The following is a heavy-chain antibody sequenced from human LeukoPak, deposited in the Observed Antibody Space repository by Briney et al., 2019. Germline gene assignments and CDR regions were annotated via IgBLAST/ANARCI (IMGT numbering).Heavy chain of an antibody. D-gene: IGHD3-10*01. CDR2: IYYSGTT. CDR1: GGSISSSSYY. Sequence: SETLSLTCIVSGGSISSSSYYWGWIRQPPGKGLEWIGCIYYSGTTYYNPSLRSRVTISVDTSKNQFSLKLSSVTAADTAVYYCARDLFSYYGSGSYYRRVQFDPWGQGTLVTVSS. V-gene: IGHV4-39*07. CDR3: ARDLFSYYGSGSYYRRVQFDP. J-gene: IGHJ5*02.